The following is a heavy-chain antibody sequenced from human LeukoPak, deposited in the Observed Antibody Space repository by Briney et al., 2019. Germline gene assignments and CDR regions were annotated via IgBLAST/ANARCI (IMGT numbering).Heavy chain of an antibody. J-gene: IGHJ4*02. CDR1: GGSISSYY. CDR3: ARGDDYNVGYFDY. V-gene: IGHV4-59*01. Sequence: PSETLSLTCTVSGGSISSYYWSWIRQPPGKGLEWIGYIYYSGGTNYTPSLKSRVTISVDTSKNHFSLRLSSVTAADTAVYYCARGDDYNVGYFDYWGQGTLATVSS. CDR2: IYYSGGT. D-gene: IGHD5-24*01.